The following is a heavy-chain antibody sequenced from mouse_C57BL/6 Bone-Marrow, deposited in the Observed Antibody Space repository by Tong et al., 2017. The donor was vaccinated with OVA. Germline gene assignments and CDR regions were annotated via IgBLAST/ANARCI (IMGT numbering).Heavy chain of an antibody. J-gene: IGHJ2*01. CDR1: EYEFPSHD. V-gene: IGHV5-2*01. D-gene: IGHD3-2*02. Sequence: EVQLQESGGGLVQPGESLKLSCESNEYEFPSHDMSWVRKTPEKRLELVAAINSDGGSTYYPDTMERRFIISRDNTKKTLSLQMSSLRSEDTPLYYCERHRHSSGPRTDWGQGTTLTVSS. CDR2: INSDGGST. CDR3: ERHRHSSGPRTD.